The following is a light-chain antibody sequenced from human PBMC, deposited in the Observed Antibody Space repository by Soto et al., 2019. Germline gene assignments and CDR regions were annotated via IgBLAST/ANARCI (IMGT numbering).Light chain of an antibody. CDR2: GNY. Sequence: QSVLTQPPSVSAAPGQKVTISCSGSNSNVGSHYASWYQQLPGTAPKLLIYGNYRRPSGIPDRFSGSKSGTSATLGIAGLQTEDEADYYCGAWDSSLSAVVFGGGTKLTVL. CDR3: GAWDSSLSAVV. V-gene: IGLV1-51*01. J-gene: IGLJ3*02. CDR1: NSNVGSHY.